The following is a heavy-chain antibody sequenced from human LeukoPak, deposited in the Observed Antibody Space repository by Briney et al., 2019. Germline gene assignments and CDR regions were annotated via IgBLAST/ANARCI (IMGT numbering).Heavy chain of an antibody. CDR1: GGSFSGHY. J-gene: IGHJ4*02. CDR2: INHSGST. Sequence: SETLSLTCSVYGGSFSGHYWSWIRQSPGKGLEWIGEINHSGSTNYNPSLKSRVAISVDTSKNQFSLRLSSVTAADTAVYFCASVDDSSGYYYWGQGTLVTVSS. D-gene: IGHD3-22*01. CDR3: ASVDDSSGYYY. V-gene: IGHV4-34*01.